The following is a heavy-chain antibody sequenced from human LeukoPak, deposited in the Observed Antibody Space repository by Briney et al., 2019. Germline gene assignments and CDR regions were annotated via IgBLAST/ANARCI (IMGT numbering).Heavy chain of an antibody. CDR2: ISGSGGST. CDR1: GFTFNTYA. J-gene: IGHJ6*03. D-gene: IGHD5-18*01. Sequence: PGGSLRLSCAASGFTFNTYAMSWVRQAPGKGLEWVSAISGSGGSTYYADSVKGRFTISRDNPKNTLYLQLNSLRAEDTAVYYCAKFGYQPYYYYYMDVWGKGTTVTVSS. V-gene: IGHV3-23*01. CDR3: AKFGYQPYYYYYMDV.